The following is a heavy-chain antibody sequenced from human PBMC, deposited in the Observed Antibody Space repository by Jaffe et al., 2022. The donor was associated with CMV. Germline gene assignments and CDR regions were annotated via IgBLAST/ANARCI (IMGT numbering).Heavy chain of an antibody. J-gene: IGHJ6*03. D-gene: IGHD6-13*01. CDR3: ARGRGGAAGLSYYYYMDV. Sequence: QVQLQQWGAGLLKPSETLSLTCAVYGGSFSGYYWSWIRQPPGKGLEWIGEINHSGSTNYNPSLKSRVTISVDTSKNQFSLKLSSVTAADTAVYYCARGRGGAAGLSYYYYMDVWGKGTTVTVSS. V-gene: IGHV4-34*01. CDR1: GGSFSGYY. CDR2: INHSGST.